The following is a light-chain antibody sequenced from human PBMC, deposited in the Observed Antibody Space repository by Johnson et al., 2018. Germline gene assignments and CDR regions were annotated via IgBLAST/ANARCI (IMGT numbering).Light chain of an antibody. J-gene: IGLJ1*01. CDR3: GTWDSSLSAGNV. Sequence: QSVLTQPPSVSAAPGQKVTISCSGSSSNIGNNYVSWYQQLPGTAPKLLIYENNKRPSGIPDRFSGSKSGTSATLDITGLQPGDEADYYCGTWDSSLSAGNVFGTGTKFTVL. V-gene: IGLV1-51*02. CDR1: SSNIGNNY. CDR2: ENN.